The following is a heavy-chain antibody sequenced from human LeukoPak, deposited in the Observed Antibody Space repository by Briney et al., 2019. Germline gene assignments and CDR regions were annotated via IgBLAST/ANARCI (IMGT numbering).Heavy chain of an antibody. CDR2: LYSGGDT. Sequence: GGSLRLSCAASRLTVSSNYMSWVRQAPGKGLEWVSVLYSGGDTYYADSVRGRFTISRDNSKNSLYPQMNSLRAEDTAVYYCARGATVAGDFDYWGQGTLVTVSS. CDR1: RLTVSSNY. CDR3: ARGATVAGDFDY. D-gene: IGHD6-19*01. J-gene: IGHJ4*02. V-gene: IGHV3-66*01.